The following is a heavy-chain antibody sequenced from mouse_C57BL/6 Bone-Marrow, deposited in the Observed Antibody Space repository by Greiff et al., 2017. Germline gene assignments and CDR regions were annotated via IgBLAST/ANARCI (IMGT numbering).Heavy chain of an antibody. V-gene: IGHV1-53*01. CDR3: ARAYGSSSRWYVDV. J-gene: IGHJ1*03. CDR2: INPSNGGT. D-gene: IGHD1-1*01. CDR1: GYTFTSYW. Sequence: VQLQQPGTELVKPGASVKLSCKASGYTFTSYWMHWVKQRPGQGLEWIGNINPSNGGTNYNEKFKSKATLTVDKSSSTAYMQLSSLTSEDSAVXYCARAYGSSSRWYVDVWGTGTTVTVSS.